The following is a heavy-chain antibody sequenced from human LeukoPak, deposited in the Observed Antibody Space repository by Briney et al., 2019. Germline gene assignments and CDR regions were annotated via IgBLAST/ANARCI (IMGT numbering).Heavy chain of an antibody. CDR1: GGSISSYY. D-gene: IGHD6-19*01. CDR3: ARENDSGWPYYYYYGTDV. CDR2: IYYSGST. Sequence: NPSETLSLTCTVSGGSISSYYWSWIRQPPGKGLEWIGYIYYSGSTNYNPSLKSRVTISVDTSKNQFSLKLSSVTAADTAVYYCARENDSGWPYYYYYGTDVWGQGTTVTVSS. V-gene: IGHV4-59*01. J-gene: IGHJ6*02.